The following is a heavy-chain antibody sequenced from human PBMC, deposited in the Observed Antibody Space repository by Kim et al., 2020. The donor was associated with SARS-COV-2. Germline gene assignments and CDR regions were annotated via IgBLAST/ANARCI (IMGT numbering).Heavy chain of an antibody. Sequence: GGSLRLSCAASGFTFSSYAMSWVRQAPGKGLEWVSVIYSGGSSTYYADSVKGRFTISRDNSKNTLYLQMNSLRAEDTAVYYCAKGWDAFDIWGQGTMVTVSS. J-gene: IGHJ3*02. V-gene: IGHV3-23*03. CDR3: AKGWDAFDI. CDR2: IYSGGSST. CDR1: GFTFSSYA.